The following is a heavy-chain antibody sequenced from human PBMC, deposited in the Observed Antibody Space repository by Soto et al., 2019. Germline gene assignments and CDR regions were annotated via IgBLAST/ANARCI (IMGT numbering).Heavy chain of an antibody. Sequence: EASVKVSCKASGYTFTSYYMHWVRQAPGQGLEWMGIINPSGGSTSYAQKFQGRVTMTRDTSTSTVYMELSSLRSEDTAVYYCARGVRGYSYGGGDAFDIWGQGTMVTVSS. CDR3: ARGVRGYSYGGGDAFDI. J-gene: IGHJ3*02. CDR1: GYTFTSYY. V-gene: IGHV1-46*01. D-gene: IGHD5-18*01. CDR2: INPSGGST.